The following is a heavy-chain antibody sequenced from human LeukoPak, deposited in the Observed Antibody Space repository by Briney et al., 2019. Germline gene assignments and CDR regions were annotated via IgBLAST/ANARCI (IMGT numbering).Heavy chain of an antibody. CDR2: IGYDGNNE. CDR1: RFTFTNYG. CDR3: AKAPRLNFDWLLRHFDY. D-gene: IGHD3-9*01. J-gene: IGHJ4*02. V-gene: IGHV3-30*02. Sequence: PGGSLRLSCAASRFTFTNYGMHWVRQAPGKGLEWVAFIGYDGNNEYYADSVKGRFTISRDNSKNTLYLQMNSLRAEDTAVYYCAKAPRLNFDWLLRHFDYWGQGTLVTVSS.